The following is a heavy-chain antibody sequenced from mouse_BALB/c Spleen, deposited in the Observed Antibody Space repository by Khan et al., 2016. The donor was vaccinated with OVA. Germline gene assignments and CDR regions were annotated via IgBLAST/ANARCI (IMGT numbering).Heavy chain of an antibody. CDR1: GFSLTSYG. CDR2: IWSDGST. CDR3: ARHDRYFYAMDY. J-gene: IGHJ4*01. D-gene: IGHD2-14*01. V-gene: IGHV2-6-1*01. Sequence: QIQLVQSGPGLVAPSQSLSITCTVSGFSLTSYGVHWVRQPPGKGLEWLVVIWSDGSTTYNSALKSRLSISKDNSKSQVFLKMNSLQTDDTAMYYCARHDRYFYAMDYWGQGTSVTVSS.